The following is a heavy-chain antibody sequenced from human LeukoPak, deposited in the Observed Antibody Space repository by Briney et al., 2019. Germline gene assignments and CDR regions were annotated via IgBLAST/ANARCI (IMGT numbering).Heavy chain of an antibody. CDR3: ARQYGSGSGGY. D-gene: IGHD3-10*01. Sequence: SQTLSLTCAVSGGSISSGGYSWSWIRQPPGKGLEWIGYIYHSGSTYYNPSLKSRVTISVDTSKNQFSLKLSSVTAADTAVYYCARQYGSGSGGYWGQGTLVTVSS. J-gene: IGHJ4*02. CDR2: IYHSGST. V-gene: IGHV4-30-2*03. CDR1: GGSISSGGYS.